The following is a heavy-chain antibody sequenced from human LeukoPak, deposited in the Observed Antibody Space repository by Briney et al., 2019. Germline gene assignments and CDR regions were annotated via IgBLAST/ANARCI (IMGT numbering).Heavy chain of an antibody. CDR2: INQDGSNK. CDR1: GFTFSSFW. Sequence: PGGSLRLSCAASGFTFSSFWMTWVRQAPGKGLEWVANINQDGSNKYYVDSVKGRFTISRDNPKNSLFLLMNSLRAEDTAVYYCAGGYNYAPHSWGQGTPLTVSS. V-gene: IGHV3-7*02. J-gene: IGHJ4*02. CDR3: AGGYNYAPHS. D-gene: IGHD5-18*01.